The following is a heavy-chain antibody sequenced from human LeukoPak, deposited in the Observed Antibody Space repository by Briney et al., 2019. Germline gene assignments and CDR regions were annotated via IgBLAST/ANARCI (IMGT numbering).Heavy chain of an antibody. CDR3: ARSWGAVAGTL. V-gene: IGHV4-61*02. CDR2: IYISRST. J-gene: IGHJ4*02. Sequence: PSETLSLTCTVSGGSISSGSYYWSWIRQPAGKGLEWIGRIYISRSTNYNPSLTNRVTISVDTSKNQFSLKLSSVTAADTAVYYCARSWGAVAGTLWGQGTLVTVSS. CDR1: GGSISSGSYY. D-gene: IGHD6-19*01.